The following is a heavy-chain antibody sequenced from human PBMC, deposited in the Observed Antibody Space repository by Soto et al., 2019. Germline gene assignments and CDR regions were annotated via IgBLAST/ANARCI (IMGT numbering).Heavy chain of an antibody. CDR3: AIGTKTNPIAAAGTFDY. Sequence: ASVKVSCKASGYTFTSYDINWVRQATGQGLEWMGWMNPNSGNTGYAQKFQGRVTMTRNTSISTAYMELSSLRAEDTAVYYCAIGTKTNPIAAAGTFDYWGQGTLVTVSS. J-gene: IGHJ4*02. CDR2: MNPNSGNT. V-gene: IGHV1-8*01. CDR1: GYTFTSYD. D-gene: IGHD6-13*01.